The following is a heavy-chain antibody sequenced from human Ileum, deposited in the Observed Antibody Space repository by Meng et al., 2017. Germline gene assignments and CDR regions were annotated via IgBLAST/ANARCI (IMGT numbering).Heavy chain of an antibody. J-gene: IGHJ4*02. D-gene: IGHD5-12*01. V-gene: IGHV3-23*01. CDR2: IDVSGDT. Sequence: GASLNISCASSGFSFANYAITWVRQAPGGGMEWVASIDVSGDTYSAGSVKGRFTISRDNPKNTLYLQLSSLRADDTAIYYCARGDIGKNGLDYWGQGTLVTVSS. CDR1: GFSFANYA. CDR3: ARGDIGKNGLDY.